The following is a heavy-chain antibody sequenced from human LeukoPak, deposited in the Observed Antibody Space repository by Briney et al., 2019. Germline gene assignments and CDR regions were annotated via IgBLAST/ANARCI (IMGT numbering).Heavy chain of an antibody. J-gene: IGHJ6*02. D-gene: IGHD3-10*01. V-gene: IGHV1-69*13. CDR1: GGTFSSYA. Sequence: GASVKVSCKASGGTFSSYAISWVRQAPGQGLEWMGGIIPIFGTANYAQKFQGRVTITADESTSTAYMELSSLRSEDTAVYYCASGAWFGELLTPHGMDVWGQGTTVTVSS. CDR2: IIPIFGTA. CDR3: ASGAWFGELLTPHGMDV.